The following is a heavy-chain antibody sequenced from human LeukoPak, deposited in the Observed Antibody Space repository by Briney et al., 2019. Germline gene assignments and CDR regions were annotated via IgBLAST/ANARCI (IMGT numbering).Heavy chain of an antibody. Sequence: PPGGSLRLSCAASGFTFSSYALSWVRQAPGKGLEWVSAISESGGTRNYVDSVKGRFTISRDTAKNSLYLQMNSLRAEDTAVYYCARSIDIDYWGQGTLVTVSS. CDR1: GFTFSSYA. CDR2: ISESGGTR. D-gene: IGHD2-21*01. J-gene: IGHJ4*02. V-gene: IGHV3-23*01. CDR3: ARSIDIDY.